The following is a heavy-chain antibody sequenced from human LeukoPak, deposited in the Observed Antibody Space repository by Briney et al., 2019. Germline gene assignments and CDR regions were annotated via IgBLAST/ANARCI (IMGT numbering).Heavy chain of an antibody. V-gene: IGHV4-61*02. CDR3: ARDNRRRATMTSGGGYFDH. Sequence: PSQTLSLTCTVSGGSISSGSYYWSWIRQPAGKGLEWIGRIYTSGSTNYNPSLKSRVTISVDTSKNQFSLKLSSVTAADTAVYYCARDNRRRATMTSGGGYFDHWGQGTLVTVSS. CDR2: IYTSGST. CDR1: GGSISSGSYY. J-gene: IGHJ4*02. D-gene: IGHD5-12*01.